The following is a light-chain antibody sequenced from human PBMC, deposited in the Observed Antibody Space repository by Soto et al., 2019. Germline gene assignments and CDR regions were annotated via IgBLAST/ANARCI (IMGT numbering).Light chain of an antibody. Sequence: HSALTQPPSASGSPGQSVTISCTGSSSDVGAYNYVSWYQQHPGKAPKLLIYEVNKRPSGVPGRFSGSKSDNTASLTVSGLQGDDEADYYCSSYAGRNNFVVFGGGTKVTV. CDR2: EVN. CDR1: SSDVGAYNY. V-gene: IGLV2-8*01. CDR3: SSYAGRNNFVV. J-gene: IGLJ2*01.